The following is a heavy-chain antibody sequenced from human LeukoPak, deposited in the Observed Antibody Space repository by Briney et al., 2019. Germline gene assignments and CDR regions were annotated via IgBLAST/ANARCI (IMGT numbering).Heavy chain of an antibody. CDR3: ARCCLQRDGDNGGGDY. D-gene: IGHD4-17*01. Sequence: SEPLSLTCAVFGGSFSSYYWSWIRQPPGKGLEWIGEINHSGYTSYNPSLKSRVTLSVDTSKHQFSLKLTSVTAADTAVYYCARCCLQRDGDNGGGDYWGQGTLVTVSS. J-gene: IGHJ4*02. V-gene: IGHV4-34*01. CDR2: INHSGYT. CDR1: GGSFSSYY.